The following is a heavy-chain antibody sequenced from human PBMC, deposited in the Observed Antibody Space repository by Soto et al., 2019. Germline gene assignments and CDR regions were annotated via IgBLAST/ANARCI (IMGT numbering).Heavy chain of an antibody. CDR1: GGSVSSYY. CDR3: ASDSTGWFDP. D-gene: IGHD7-27*01. CDR2: FYTSGNT. V-gene: IGHV4-4*07. J-gene: IGHJ5*02. Sequence: SETLSLTCTVSGGSVSSYYWSWIRQPAGKGLEWIGRFYTSGNTNYNPSLKSRVTMSLDTSKNQFSLKLSSVTAADMAVYFCASDSTGWFDPWGQGTLVTVSS.